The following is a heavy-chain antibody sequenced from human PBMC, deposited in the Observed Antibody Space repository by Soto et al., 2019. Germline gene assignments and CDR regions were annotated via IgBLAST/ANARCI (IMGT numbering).Heavy chain of an antibody. CDR3: ASVIGVDSENYFDY. V-gene: IGHV4-31*03. J-gene: IGHJ4*02. CDR2: IYYSGRT. CDR1: GVSISSGGYY. Sequence: QVQLQESGPGLVKPSQTLSLTCTVSGVSISSGGYYWGWIRQHPGKGLEWIGNIYYSGRTYYNPSLKSRVIMSVDTSKNHFSLKLSSVTAADTAMYYCASVIGVDSENYFDYWGQGTLVTVSS. D-gene: IGHD3-9*01.